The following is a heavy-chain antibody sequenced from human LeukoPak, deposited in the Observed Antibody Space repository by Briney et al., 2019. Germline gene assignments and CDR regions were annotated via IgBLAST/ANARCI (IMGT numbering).Heavy chain of an antibody. CDR2: ISGSGGST. V-gene: IGHV3-23*01. D-gene: IGHD6-13*01. Sequence: GGSLRLSCAASGFTFSSYAMSWVRQAPGKGLEWVSAISGSGGSTYYADSVKGRFTISRDNSKNTLYLQMNSLRAEDTAVYYCTHSSSWYWFDYWGQGTLVTVSS. J-gene: IGHJ4*02. CDR1: GFTFSSYA. CDR3: THSSSWYWFDY.